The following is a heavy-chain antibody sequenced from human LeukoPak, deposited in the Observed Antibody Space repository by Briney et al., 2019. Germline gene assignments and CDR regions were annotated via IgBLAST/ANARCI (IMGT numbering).Heavy chain of an antibody. V-gene: IGHV3-30*02. Sequence: GGSLRLSCAASGFTFSSYGMHWVRQAPGKGLEWVAVIWYDGSNKYYADSVKGRFTISRDNSKNTLYLQMNSLRAEDTAVYYCAKEQHITMVRGVIYFNTGDYWGQGTLVTVSS. J-gene: IGHJ4*02. D-gene: IGHD3-10*01. CDR3: AKEQHITMVRGVIYFNTGDY. CDR2: IWYDGSNK. CDR1: GFTFSSYG.